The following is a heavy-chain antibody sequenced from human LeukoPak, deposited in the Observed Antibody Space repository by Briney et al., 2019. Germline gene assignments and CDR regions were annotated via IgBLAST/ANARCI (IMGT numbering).Heavy chain of an antibody. CDR2: VYYSGST. D-gene: IGHD3-9*01. Sequence: SQTLSLTCTVSGGSISSGGYYWSWIRQHPGKGLEWIGYVYYSGSTYYNPSLKSRGTISVDTSKNQFSLKLSSVTAADTDVYYCARVSPYYDILTGTTLGAFDIWGQGTMVTVSS. J-gene: IGHJ3*02. V-gene: IGHV4-31*03. CDR3: ARVSPYYDILTGTTLGAFDI. CDR1: GGSISSGGYY.